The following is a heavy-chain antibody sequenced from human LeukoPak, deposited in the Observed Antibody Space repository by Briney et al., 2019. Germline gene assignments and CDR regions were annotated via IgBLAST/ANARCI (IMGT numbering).Heavy chain of an antibody. J-gene: IGHJ4*02. Sequence: GGSLRLSCAASGFTFSSYAMHWVRQAPGKGLEWVAVISYDGSNKYYADSVKGRFTISRVNSKDTLYLQMNSLRTEDTAIYYCVKLRTGTATNFDYWGQGTLVAVSS. CDR3: VKLRTGTATNFDY. CDR2: ISYDGSNK. CDR1: GFTFSSYA. D-gene: IGHD1-1*01. V-gene: IGHV3-30*04.